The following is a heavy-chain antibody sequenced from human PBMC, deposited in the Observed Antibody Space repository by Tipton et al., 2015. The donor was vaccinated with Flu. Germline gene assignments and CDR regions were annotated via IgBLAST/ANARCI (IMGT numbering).Heavy chain of an antibody. Sequence: TRSLTCTVSGGSISSSTYYWGWIRQPPGKGLEWIGSIYYSGSTYYNPSLQSRVTISVDTSKNQFSLKLTSVTAADTAVYYCARHSTMHNYVHFDFWGQGTLVTVSS. CDR2: IYYSGST. CDR3: ARHSTMHNYVHFDF. D-gene: IGHD1-1*01. CDR1: GGSISSSTYY. J-gene: IGHJ4*02. V-gene: IGHV4-39*01.